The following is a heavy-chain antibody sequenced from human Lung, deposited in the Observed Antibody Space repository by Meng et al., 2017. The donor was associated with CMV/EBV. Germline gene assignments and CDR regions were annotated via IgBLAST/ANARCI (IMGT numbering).Heavy chain of an antibody. D-gene: IGHD3-10*01. CDR3: ARESERFRELYDY. CDR2: ISTRSGQT. Sequence: QVQLVQSGPEVKKPXXXXKVXXKTSGYPFTSYGISWVRQAPGQGLEWMGWISTRSGQTRYAQNLQGRVILSTDTSTNTAYMTLRDLTFDDTAVYFCARESERFRELYDYWGQGTLVTGSS. CDR1: GYPFTSYG. V-gene: IGHV1-18*01. J-gene: IGHJ4*02.